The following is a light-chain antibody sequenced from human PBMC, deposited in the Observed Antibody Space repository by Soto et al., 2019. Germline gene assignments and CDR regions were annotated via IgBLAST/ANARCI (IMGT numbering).Light chain of an antibody. CDR3: AAWDDSLNGVV. J-gene: IGLJ2*01. CDR2: SNN. Sequence: QAVVTQPPSASGTPGQRVTISCSGISSNIGSNTVNWYQQLPGTAPKLLIYSNNQRPSGVPDRFSGSKSGTSASLAISGLQSEDEADYYCAAWDDSLNGVVFGGGTKFTVL. CDR1: SSNIGSNT. V-gene: IGLV1-44*01.